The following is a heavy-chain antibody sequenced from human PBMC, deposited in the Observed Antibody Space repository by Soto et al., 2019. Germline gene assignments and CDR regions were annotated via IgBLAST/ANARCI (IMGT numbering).Heavy chain of an antibody. Sequence: SETLSLTCTVSGGSISSGTYYWGWIRQPPGKGLEWIGTIYYSGNTFYNPSLKSRVTISVDTSKNQFSLKLSSVTAADTAVYYCARVAVSSGLPYYYYYGMDVWGQGTTVTVSS. CDR3: ARVAVSSGLPYYYYYGMDV. J-gene: IGHJ6*02. CDR1: GGSISSGTYY. CDR2: IYYSGNT. V-gene: IGHV4-39*07. D-gene: IGHD3-22*01.